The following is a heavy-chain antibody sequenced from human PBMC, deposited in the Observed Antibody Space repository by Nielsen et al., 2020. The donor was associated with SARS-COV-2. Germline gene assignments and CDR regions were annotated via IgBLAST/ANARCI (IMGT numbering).Heavy chain of an antibody. Sequence: SETLSLTCTVSGGSISSYYWSWIRQPPGKGPEWIGYIYYSGSTNYNPSLKSRVTISVDTSKNQFSLKLSSVTAADTAVYYCARDGRYSYGSGFDYWGQGTLVTVSS. V-gene: IGHV4-59*01. D-gene: IGHD5-18*01. J-gene: IGHJ4*02. CDR3: ARDGRYSYGSGFDY. CDR1: GGSISSYY. CDR2: IYYSGST.